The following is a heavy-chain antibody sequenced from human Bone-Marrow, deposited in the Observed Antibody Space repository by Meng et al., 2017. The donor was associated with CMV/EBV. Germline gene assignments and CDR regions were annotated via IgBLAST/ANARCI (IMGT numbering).Heavy chain of an antibody. J-gene: IGHJ5*02. CDR1: GYTFTGYY. CDR3: ARVWQQLARYNWFDP. CDR2: INPNSGGT. Sequence: ASVKVSCKASGYTFTGYYMHWVRQAPGQGLEWMGWINPNSGGTNYAQKFQGRVTMTRDTSISTAYMELSRLRSDDTAVYYCARVWQQLARYNWFDPWGQGTRVTGSS. V-gene: IGHV1-2*02. D-gene: IGHD6-13*01.